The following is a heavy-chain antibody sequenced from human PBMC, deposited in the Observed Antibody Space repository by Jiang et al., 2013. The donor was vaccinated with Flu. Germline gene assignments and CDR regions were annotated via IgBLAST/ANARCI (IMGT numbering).Heavy chain of an antibody. CDR3: ARAGRAGSSGWYDYFEY. J-gene: IGHJ4*02. V-gene: IGHV7-4-1*02. CDR2: INTNSGNP. D-gene: IGHD6-19*01. Sequence: QSGSELKKPGASVKVSCKASGYTLTTYAMNWVRQAPGQGLEWMGWINTNSGNPTYAQGFTGQFVFSLDTSVSTAYLEISSLQAEDTAVYYCARAGRAGSSGWYDYFEYWGQGTLVTVSS. CDR1: GYTLTTYA.